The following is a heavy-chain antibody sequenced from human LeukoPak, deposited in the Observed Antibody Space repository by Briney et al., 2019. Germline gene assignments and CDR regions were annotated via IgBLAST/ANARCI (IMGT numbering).Heavy chain of an antibody. V-gene: IGHV3-9*01. CDR2: ISWNSGSI. Sequence: PGGSLRLSCAASGFTFDDYAMHWVRQAPGKGLEWVSGISWNSGSIGYADSVKGRFTISRDNAKNSLYLQMNGLRADDTAVYYCARGSRAFDLWGQGTMVTVSS. CDR1: GFTFDDYA. CDR3: ARGSRAFDL. J-gene: IGHJ3*01.